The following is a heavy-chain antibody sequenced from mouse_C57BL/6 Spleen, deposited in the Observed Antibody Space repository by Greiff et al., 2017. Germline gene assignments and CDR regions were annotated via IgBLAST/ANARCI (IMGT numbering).Heavy chain of an antibody. D-gene: IGHD2-3*01. J-gene: IGHJ2*01. V-gene: IGHV5-9-1*02. CDR3: TRVEAYDGYYLDY. CDR2: ISSGGDYI. Sequence: EVNVVESGEGLVKPGGSLKLSCAASGFTFSSYAMSWVRQTPEKRLEWVAYISSGGDYIYYADTVKGRFTISRDNARNTLYLQMSSLKSEDTAMYYCTRVEAYDGYYLDYWGQGTTLTVSS. CDR1: GFTFSSYA.